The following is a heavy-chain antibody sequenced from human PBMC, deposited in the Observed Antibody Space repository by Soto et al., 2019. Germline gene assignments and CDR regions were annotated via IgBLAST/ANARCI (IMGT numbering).Heavy chain of an antibody. V-gene: IGHV1-69*01. Sequence: QVQLVQSGAEVKKPGSSVKVSCKASGGTFSSYAISWVRQAPGQGLEWMGGIIPISGTANYAQKFQGRVTITADESTSTAYMELSSLRSEDTAFYYCARTHGSSTSLEIYYYYYYGMDVWGQGTTVTVSS. J-gene: IGHJ6*02. CDR1: GGTFSSYA. CDR3: ARTHGSSTSLEIYYYYYYGMDV. CDR2: IIPISGTA. D-gene: IGHD2-2*01.